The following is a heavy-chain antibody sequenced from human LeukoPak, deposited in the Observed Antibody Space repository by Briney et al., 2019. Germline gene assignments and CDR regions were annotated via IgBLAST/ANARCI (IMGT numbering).Heavy chain of an antibody. CDR3: ARGDSPIFGVVALDY. J-gene: IGHJ4*02. CDR2: IIPIFGTA. CDR1: GYTFTSYG. V-gene: IGHV1-69*13. Sequence: SVKVSCKASGYTFTSYGISWVRQAPGQGLEWMGGIIPIFGTANYAQKFQGRVTITADESTSTAYMELSSLRSEDTAVYYCARGDSPIFGVVALDYWGQGTLVTVSS. D-gene: IGHD3-3*01.